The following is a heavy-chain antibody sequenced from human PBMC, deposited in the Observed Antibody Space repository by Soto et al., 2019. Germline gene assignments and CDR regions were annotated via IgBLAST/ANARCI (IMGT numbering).Heavy chain of an antibody. V-gene: IGHV1-2*02. CDR2: INPNSGGT. J-gene: IGHJ4*02. CDR1: GYTFTGYY. D-gene: IGHD1-1*01. Sequence: KVSCKASGYTFTGYYMHWVRQAPGQGLEGMGWINPNSGGTNYAQKFQGRVTMTRDTAIGTAYMEVSRLRSGDQAVYSCARAGAGTAMEHDYWSEGALVTVS. CDR3: ARAGAGTAMEHDY.